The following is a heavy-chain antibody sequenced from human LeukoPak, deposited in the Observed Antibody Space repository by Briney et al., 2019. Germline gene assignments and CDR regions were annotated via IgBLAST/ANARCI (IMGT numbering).Heavy chain of an antibody. D-gene: IGHD3-10*01. CDR2: ISSSSSYI. J-gene: IGHJ4*02. V-gene: IGHV3-21*01. Sequence: GGSLRLSCAASGFTFSSYSMNWVRQAPGKGLEWVSSISSSSSYIYYADSVKGRFTISRDNAKNSLYLQINSLRAEDTAVYYCARGHDSGSVDYWGQGTLVTVSS. CDR1: GFTFSSYS. CDR3: ARGHDSGSVDY.